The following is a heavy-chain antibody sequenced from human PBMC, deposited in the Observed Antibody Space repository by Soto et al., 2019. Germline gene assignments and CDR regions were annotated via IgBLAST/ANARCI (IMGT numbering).Heavy chain of an antibody. CDR2: IYYSGCT. CDR3: ARESTTRNYGLSRAFDI. CDR1: GGSITSDGYY. Sequence: QVQLQESGPGLVKPSQTLSLTCTVSGGSITSDGYYWSWIRQHPGKGLEWIGNIYYSGCTYYNPSLRSRLTISVDTSKNQFSLKLSSVTAADTAVYYCARESTTRNYGLSRAFDIWGQGTMVTVSS. J-gene: IGHJ3*02. D-gene: IGHD1-7*01. V-gene: IGHV4-31*03.